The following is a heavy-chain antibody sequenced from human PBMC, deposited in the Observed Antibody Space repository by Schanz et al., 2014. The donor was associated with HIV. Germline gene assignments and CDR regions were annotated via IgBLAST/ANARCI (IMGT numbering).Heavy chain of an antibody. J-gene: IGHJ5*02. Sequence: QVQLVESGGGVVQPGRSLRLSCAASGFTFSSYGMHWVRQAPGKGLEWVAVIWYDGSSKYYADSVKGRFTISRDNSKNTLYLQMNSLRAEDTAVYYCARGGLQWHPEWFDLWGQGTLVSVSS. D-gene: IGHD4-4*01. CDR1: GFTFSSYG. CDR2: IWYDGSSK. CDR3: ARGGLQWHPEWFDL. V-gene: IGHV3-33*01.